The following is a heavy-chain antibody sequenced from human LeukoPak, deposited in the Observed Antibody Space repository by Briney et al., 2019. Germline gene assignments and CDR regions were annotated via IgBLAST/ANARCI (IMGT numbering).Heavy chain of an antibody. D-gene: IGHD6-19*01. V-gene: IGHV4-59*12. CDR3: ARDPGSMAGHDAFDI. Sequence: SETLSLTCTVSGGSISSYYWSWIRQPPGKGLEWIGYIYYSGSTNYNPSLKSRVTISVDRSKNQFSLKLSSVTAADTAVYYCARDPGSMAGHDAFDIWGQGTMVTVSS. J-gene: IGHJ3*02. CDR1: GGSISSYY. CDR2: IYYSGST.